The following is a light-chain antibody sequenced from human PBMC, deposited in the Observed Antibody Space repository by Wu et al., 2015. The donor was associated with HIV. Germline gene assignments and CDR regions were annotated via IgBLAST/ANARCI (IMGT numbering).Light chain of an antibody. CDR2: AAS. CDR1: QTIGTS. J-gene: IGKJ2*01. V-gene: IGKV1-39*01. Sequence: DIQMTQSPSSLSASVRDRVTITCRASQTIGTSLNWYQQKPGEAPKLLIYAASRSQFGVPSRFSGSGSGTEFTLTINNLQPEDFATYSCQQSSSIPYTFGQGTRLEIK. CDR3: QQSSSIPYT.